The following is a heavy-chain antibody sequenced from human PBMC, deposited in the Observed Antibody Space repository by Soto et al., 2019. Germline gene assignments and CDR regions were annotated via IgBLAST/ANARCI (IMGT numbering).Heavy chain of an antibody. J-gene: IGHJ5*02. D-gene: IGHD3-16*01. V-gene: IGHV4-30-4*01. CDR2: IYYSGST. CDR1: GGSISSGDYY. Sequence: SETLSLTCTVSGGSISSGDYYWSWIRQPPGKGLEWIGYIYYSGSTYYNPSLKSRVTISVDTSKNQFSLKLSSVTAADTAVYYCARVGGVRRRRSWFDPWGQGTLVT. CDR3: ARVGGVRRRRSWFDP.